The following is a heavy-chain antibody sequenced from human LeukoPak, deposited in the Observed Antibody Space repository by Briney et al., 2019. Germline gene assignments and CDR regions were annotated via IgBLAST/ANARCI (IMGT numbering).Heavy chain of an antibody. CDR1: GYTFTSYG. J-gene: IGHJ6*03. CDR2: ISAYNVNT. V-gene: IGHV1-18*01. Sequence: ASVKVSCKASGYTFTSYGISWVRQAPGQGLEWMGWISAYNVNTNYAQKLQGRVTMTTDTSTSTAYMELRSLRSDDTAVYYCARAGGFYDFWSGYYTRSYYYYMDVWGKGTTVTVSS. D-gene: IGHD3-3*01. CDR3: ARAGGFYDFWSGYYTRSYYYYMDV.